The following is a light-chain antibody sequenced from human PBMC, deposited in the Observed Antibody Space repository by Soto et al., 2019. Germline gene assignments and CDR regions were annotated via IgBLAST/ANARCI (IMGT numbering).Light chain of an antibody. CDR1: SSDVGAYNY. V-gene: IGLV2-14*03. CDR2: DVS. CDR3: RSFTSNSVLV. J-gene: IGLJ2*01. Sequence: QSALTQPASVSGSPGQSITISCTGTSSDVGAYNYVSWYQQHPGKAPKLMIYDVSERPSGVSNRFSASKSGNTASLTISGLRAEDEADYYCRSFTSNSVLVFGGGTKLTVL.